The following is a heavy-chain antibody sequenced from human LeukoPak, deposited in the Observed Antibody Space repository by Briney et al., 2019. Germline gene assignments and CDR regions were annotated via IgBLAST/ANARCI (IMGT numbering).Heavy chain of an antibody. J-gene: IGHJ4*02. CDR1: GFTFSSYA. CDR2: ISGSGGST. D-gene: IGHD3-10*01. V-gene: IGHV3-23*01. Sequence: GGSLRLSCAASGFTFSSYAMSWVRQAPGKGLEWVSAISGSGGSTYYADSVKGRFAISRDNSKNTLFLQMNSLRAEDTAVYSCARNIIGGGYYFDYWGQGTLVTVSS. CDR3: ARNIIGGGYYFDY.